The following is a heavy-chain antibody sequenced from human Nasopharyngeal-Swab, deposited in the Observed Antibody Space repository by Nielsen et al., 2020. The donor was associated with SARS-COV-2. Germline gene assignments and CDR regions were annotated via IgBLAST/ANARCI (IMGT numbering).Heavy chain of an antibody. Sequence: WIRQPPGKGLERVSYISSSSSYTNYADSVKGRFTISRDNAKNSLYLQMNSLRAEDTAVYYCASEGTYCSGGSCYVYWGQGTLVTVSS. V-gene: IGHV3-11*06. CDR3: ASEGTYCSGGSCYVY. D-gene: IGHD2-15*01. CDR2: ISSSSSYT. J-gene: IGHJ4*02.